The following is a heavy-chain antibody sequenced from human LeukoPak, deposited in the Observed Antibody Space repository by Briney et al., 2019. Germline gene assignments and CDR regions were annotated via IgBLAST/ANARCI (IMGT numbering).Heavy chain of an antibody. CDR2: IYSGGST. J-gene: IGHJ4*02. CDR1: GFTFSDHY. D-gene: IGHD6-13*01. Sequence: GGSLRLSCAASGFTFSDHYMDWVRQGPGKGLEWVSVIYSGGSTYYADSVKGRFTISRDNSKNTLYLQMNSLRAEDTAVYYCASHSSSWYGFDYLGQGTLVTVSS. V-gene: IGHV3-53*01. CDR3: ASHSSSWYGFDY.